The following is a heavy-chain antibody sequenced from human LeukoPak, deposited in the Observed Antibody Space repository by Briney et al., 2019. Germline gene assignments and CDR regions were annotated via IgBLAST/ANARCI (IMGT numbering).Heavy chain of an antibody. CDR2: ISGSGGST. CDR3: ARDAEYNWNYVPYFDY. V-gene: IGHV3-23*01. D-gene: IGHD1-7*01. J-gene: IGHJ4*02. Sequence: AGGSLRLSCAASGFTFSSYAMSWVRQAPGKGLEWVSAISGSGGSTYYADSVKGRFTISRDNSKNTLYLQMNSLRAEDTAVYYCARDAEYNWNYVPYFDYWGQGTLVTVSS. CDR1: GFTFSSYA.